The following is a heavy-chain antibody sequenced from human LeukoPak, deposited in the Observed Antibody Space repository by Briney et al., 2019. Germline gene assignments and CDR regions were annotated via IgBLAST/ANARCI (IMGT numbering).Heavy chain of an antibody. D-gene: IGHD1-26*01. Sequence: MTSETLSLTCTVSGGSISSYYWSWIRQPPGKGLEWIGYIYYSGSTNYNPSLKSRVTISVDTSKNQFSLKLSSVTAADTAVYYCARDNVAVVGATSNWFDPWGQGTVVTVSS. V-gene: IGHV4-59*01. J-gene: IGHJ5*02. CDR2: IYYSGST. CDR3: ARDNVAVVGATSNWFDP. CDR1: GGSISSYY.